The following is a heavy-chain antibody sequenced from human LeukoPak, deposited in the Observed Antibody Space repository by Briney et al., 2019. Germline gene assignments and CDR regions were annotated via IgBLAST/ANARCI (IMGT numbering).Heavy chain of an antibody. CDR1: GYTFTSYG. CDR2: ISAYNGNT. J-gene: IGHJ4*02. CDR3: ARDHEVWFGELKILDY. Sequence: ASVKVSCKASGYTFTSYGISWVRQASRQGLHWIAWISAYNGNTNYAQKLQGRVTMTTDTSTSTAYMELRSLRSDDTAVYYCARDHEVWFGELKILDYWGQGTLVTVSS. V-gene: IGHV1-18*01. D-gene: IGHD3-10*01.